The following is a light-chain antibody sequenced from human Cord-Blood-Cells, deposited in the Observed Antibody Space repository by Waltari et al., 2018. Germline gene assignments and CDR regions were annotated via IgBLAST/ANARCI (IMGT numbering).Light chain of an antibody. V-gene: IGLV2-11*01. CDR1: SSDVGGYNY. CDR3: CSYAGSYTYV. Sequence: QSALTQPRSVSGSPGQSVTISCTGTSSDVGGYNYVSWYQQHPGQAPKLMIYDVSKRLSGVPDRFSVSKSGTTASLTISGLQAEDEADYYCCSYAGSYTYVFGTGTKVTVL. CDR2: DVS. J-gene: IGLJ1*01.